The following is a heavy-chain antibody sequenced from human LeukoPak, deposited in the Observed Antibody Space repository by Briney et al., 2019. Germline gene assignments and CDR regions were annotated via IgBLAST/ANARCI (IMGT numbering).Heavy chain of an antibody. CDR3: ARHVEFLEGYYYYYYMDV. D-gene: IGHD3-3*01. CDR2: IYTSGST. V-gene: IGHV4-61*02. CDR1: GGSISSGSYY. J-gene: IGHJ6*03. Sequence: PSETLSLTCTVSGGSISSGSYYWSWIRQPAGKGLEWIGRIYTSGSTNYNPSLKSRVTISVDTSKNQFSLKLSSVTAADTAVYYCARHVEFLEGYYYYYYMDVWGKGTTVTVSS.